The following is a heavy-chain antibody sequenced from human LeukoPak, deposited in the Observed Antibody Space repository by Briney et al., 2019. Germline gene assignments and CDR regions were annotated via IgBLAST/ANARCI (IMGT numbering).Heavy chain of an antibody. Sequence: PGGSLRLSCATSGFTFSSYGMHWVRQAPGKGLEWVTFIRYDGSNKYYADSVKGRFTISRDNAKNSLYLQMNSLRAEDTAVYYCARVPPRADASRYFDWLLYGMDVWGQGTTVTVSS. CDR1: GFTFSSYG. J-gene: IGHJ6*02. CDR2: IRYDGSNK. D-gene: IGHD3-9*01. V-gene: IGHV3-30*02. CDR3: ARVPPRADASRYFDWLLYGMDV.